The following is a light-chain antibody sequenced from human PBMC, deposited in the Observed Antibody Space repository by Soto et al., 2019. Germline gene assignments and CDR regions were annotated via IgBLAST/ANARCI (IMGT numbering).Light chain of an antibody. CDR2: EVS. J-gene: IGLJ3*02. CDR3: SSYPSSSTLGV. CDR1: SSDVGRYNF. V-gene: IGLV2-14*01. Sequence: QSVLTQPASVSGSPGQSITISCTGTSSDVGRYNFVSWYQQHPGKAPKLMIYEVSNRPSGVSNRFSGSKSGNTASLTISGLQAEDEADYYCSSYPSSSTLGVFGGGTKLTVL.